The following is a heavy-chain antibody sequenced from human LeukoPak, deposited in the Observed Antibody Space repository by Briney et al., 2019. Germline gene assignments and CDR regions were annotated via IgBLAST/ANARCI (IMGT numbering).Heavy chain of an antibody. CDR3: ARDRIVGAPGVYYYYGMDV. D-gene: IGHD1-26*01. CDR1: GFTFSSYG. CDR2: IRYDGSNK. J-gene: IGHJ6*02. V-gene: IGHV3-30*02. Sequence: GGSLRLSCAASGFTFSSYGMHWVRQAPGKGLEWVAFIRYDGSNKYYADSVKGRFTISRDNSKNTLYLQMNSLRAEDTAVYYCARDRIVGAPGVYYYYGMDVWGQGTTVTVSS.